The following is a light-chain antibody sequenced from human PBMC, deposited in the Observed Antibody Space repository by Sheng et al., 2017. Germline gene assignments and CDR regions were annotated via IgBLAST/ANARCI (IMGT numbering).Light chain of an antibody. CDR2: QDS. CDR3: QAWDSRTVV. CDR1: ELGNKY. J-gene: IGLJ3*02. Sequence: SYELTQPPSVFVSPGQTASITCSGDELGNKYASWYQQKPGQSPILVIYQDSKRPSGIPERFSASNSGNTATLTISGTQAMDEADYYCQAWDSRTVVFGGGTKLTVL. V-gene: IGLV3-1*01.